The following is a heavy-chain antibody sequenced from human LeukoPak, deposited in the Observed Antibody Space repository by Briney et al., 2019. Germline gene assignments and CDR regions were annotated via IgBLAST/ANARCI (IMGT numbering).Heavy chain of an antibody. CDR3: ARDKRTDYYGSGSYFYYYYGMDV. Sequence: PGRSLRLSCAASGFTFSSYAMHWVRQAPGKGLEWVAVISYDGSNKYYADSVKGRFTISRDNSKNTLYLQMNSLRAEDTAVYYCARDKRTDYYGSGSYFYYYYGMDVWGKGTTVTVSS. CDR2: ISYDGSNK. J-gene: IGHJ6*04. V-gene: IGHV3-30*04. D-gene: IGHD3-10*01. CDR1: GFTFSSYA.